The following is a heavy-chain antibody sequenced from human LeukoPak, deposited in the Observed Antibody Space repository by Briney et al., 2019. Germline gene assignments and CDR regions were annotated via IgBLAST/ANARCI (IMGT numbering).Heavy chain of an antibody. Sequence: KPSETLSLTCAVYGGSFSGYYWSWIRQPPGKGLEWIGEINHSGSTNYNPSLKSRVTISVDTSKNQFSLKLSSVTAADTAVYYCARGVAGIVGAFEPWGQGTLVTVSS. D-gene: IGHD1-26*01. CDR1: GGSFSGYY. CDR2: INHSGST. CDR3: ARGVAGIVGAFEP. V-gene: IGHV4-34*01. J-gene: IGHJ5*02.